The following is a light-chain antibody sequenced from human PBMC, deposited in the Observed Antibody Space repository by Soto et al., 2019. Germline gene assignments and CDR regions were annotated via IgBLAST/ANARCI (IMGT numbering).Light chain of an antibody. J-gene: IGKJ1*01. V-gene: IGKV1-39*01. CDR1: QNIGTS. Sequence: DIHMTQSPSALSASVGDRVTITCRASQNIGTSLHWYQQKQGKAPKLLINPTSTLQSGVSSRFSGSGSGTDFTLTISSLQPEDFATYYCQQSYSSPRTFGPGTKVDIK. CDR2: PTS. CDR3: QQSYSSPRT.